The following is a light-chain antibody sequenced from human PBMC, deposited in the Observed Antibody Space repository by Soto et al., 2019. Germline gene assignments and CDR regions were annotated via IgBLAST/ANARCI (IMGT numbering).Light chain of an antibody. CDR1: QNLLYSNGYNY. CDR2: LGS. J-gene: IGKJ4*01. Sequence: EIVLTQSPLSLPVTPGEPASISCRSSQNLLYSNGYNYLNWYLQKPGQSPQLLIYLGSNRASGVPDRFSGSGSGTDFTLTINRVEAEDVGLYFCAQGLATPFTFGGGTKVEIK. V-gene: IGKV2-28*01. CDR3: AQGLATPFT.